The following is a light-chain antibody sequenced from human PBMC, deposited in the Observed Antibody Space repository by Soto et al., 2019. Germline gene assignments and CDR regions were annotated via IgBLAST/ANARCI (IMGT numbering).Light chain of an antibody. V-gene: IGKV3-20*01. CDR2: GAS. Sequence: EIVLTQSPGTLSLSPGERATISFRASQSISSSNLAWYQQKPGRAPRLLLYGASNRAAGIPDRLSGSGSGTDFTLTISRLEAEDFVMYYCHQYGRTPDWDRWTFGQGTKVEVK. CDR3: HQYGRTPDWDRWT. CDR1: QSISSSN. J-gene: IGKJ1*01.